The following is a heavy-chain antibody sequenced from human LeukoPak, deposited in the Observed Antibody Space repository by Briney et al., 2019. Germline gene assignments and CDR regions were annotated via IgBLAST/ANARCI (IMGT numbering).Heavy chain of an antibody. CDR2: ISGSGGST. J-gene: IGHJ4*02. V-gene: IGHV3-23*01. CDR3: ARDAKYSSSPTSWRSPVYFDY. CDR1: GFTFSCYS. Sequence: GGSLRLSCAASGFTFSCYSMSWVRQAPGKGLEWVSAISGSGGSTYYADFVEGRFSISRDNSKNTLYLQMNSLGAEDTAVYYCARDAKYSSSPTSWRSPVYFDYWGQGTLVTVSS. D-gene: IGHD6-13*01.